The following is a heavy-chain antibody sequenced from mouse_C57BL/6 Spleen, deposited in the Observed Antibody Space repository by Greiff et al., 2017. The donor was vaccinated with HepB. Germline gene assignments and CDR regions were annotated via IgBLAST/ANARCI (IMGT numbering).Heavy chain of an antibody. D-gene: IGHD2-3*01. CDR3: ARNLGGYYVWYFDV. CDR1: GFSLTSYG. CDR2: IWSGGST. J-gene: IGHJ1*03. Sequence: VQLVESGPGLVQPSQSLSITCTVSGFSLTSYGVHWVRQSPGKGLEWLGVIWSGGSTDYNAAFISRLSISKDNSKSQVFFKMNSLQADDTAIYYCARNLGGYYVWYFDVWGTGTTVTVSS. V-gene: IGHV2-2*01.